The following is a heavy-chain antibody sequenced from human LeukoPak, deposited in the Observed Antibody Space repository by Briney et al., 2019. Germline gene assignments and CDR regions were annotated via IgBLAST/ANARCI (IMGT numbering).Heavy chain of an antibody. CDR1: GFMFSSNW. CDR2: IKEDGTET. D-gene: IGHD5-18*01. J-gene: IGHJ4*02. V-gene: IGHV3-7*03. CDR3: AKTDSLYSAMVYFDY. Sequence: PGGSLRLSCAASGFMFSSNWMSWVRLAPGKGLEWVANIKEDGTETYYVDSVKGRFTISRDNAKNSLYLQMNSLRVEDTAVYYCAKTDSLYSAMVYFDYWGQGTLVTVSS.